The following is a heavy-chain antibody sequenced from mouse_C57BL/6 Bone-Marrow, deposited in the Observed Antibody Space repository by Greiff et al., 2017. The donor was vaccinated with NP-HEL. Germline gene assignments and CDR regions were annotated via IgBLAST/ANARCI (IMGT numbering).Heavy chain of an antibody. Sequence: EVHLVESGPGLAKPSQTLSLTCSVTGYSITSDYWNWIRKFPGNKLEYMGYISYSGSTYYNPSLKSRISITRDTSKNQYYLQLNSVTTEDTATYYCARLDGSSYLDWYFDVWGTGTTVTVSS. CDR2: ISYSGST. D-gene: IGHD1-1*01. V-gene: IGHV3-8*01. CDR1: GYSITSDY. CDR3: ARLDGSSYLDWYFDV. J-gene: IGHJ1*03.